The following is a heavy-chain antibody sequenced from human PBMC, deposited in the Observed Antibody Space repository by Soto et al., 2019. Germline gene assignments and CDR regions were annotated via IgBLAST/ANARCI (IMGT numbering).Heavy chain of an antibody. V-gene: IGHV4-59*01. CDR2: IYFNGNT. CDR3: ASVTFGGIVLAH. CDR1: AASCSKYY. J-gene: IGHJ4*02. Sequence: TLSLTCTVSAASCSKYYWTWIRQPPGKGLEWIGYIYFNGNTKYNPSLEGRLTISIDTSKKEFSLKLTSVTAADAAVYYCASVTFGGIVLAHWGQGTLVTVSS. D-gene: IGHD3-16*01.